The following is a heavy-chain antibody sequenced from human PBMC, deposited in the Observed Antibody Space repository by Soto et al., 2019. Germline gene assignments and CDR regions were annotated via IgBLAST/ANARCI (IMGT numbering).Heavy chain of an antibody. CDR1: GGSISSSSYY. J-gene: IGHJ4*02. Sequence: SETLSHTCTVSGGSISSSSYYWGWIRQPPGKGLEWSRSIYYRGSTYYNPSLKSRVTISVDTSKNQISLKLRSVTATDTAVYYFARHDDDGDGYSNFDYWGQGTLVTVSS. CDR2: IYYRGST. CDR3: ARHDDDGDGYSNFDY. V-gene: IGHV4-39*01. D-gene: IGHD5-18*01.